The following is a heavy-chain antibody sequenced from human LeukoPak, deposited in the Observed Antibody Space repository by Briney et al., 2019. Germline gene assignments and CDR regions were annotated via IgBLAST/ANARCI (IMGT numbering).Heavy chain of an antibody. J-gene: IGHJ4*02. Sequence: GGSLRLSCAASGFTFSSYSMNWVRQAPGKGLEWVSSISSSSSYIYYADSVKGRFTISRDNSKNTLYLQMNSLRAEDTAVYYCARVGLYSSSWYPSGYFDYWGQGTLVTVSS. V-gene: IGHV3-21*01. D-gene: IGHD6-13*01. CDR3: ARVGLYSSSWYPSGYFDY. CDR1: GFTFSSYS. CDR2: ISSSSSYI.